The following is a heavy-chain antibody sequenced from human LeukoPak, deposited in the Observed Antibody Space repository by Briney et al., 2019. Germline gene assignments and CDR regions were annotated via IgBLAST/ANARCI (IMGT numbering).Heavy chain of an antibody. D-gene: IGHD3-22*01. CDR3: AKGTEYYYDSSAYYRH. Sequence: PGGSLRLSCAASGFTFSRYAMSWVRQAPGKGLEWVSALSGSGGSTYYADPVKGRFTISRDNSKNTLYLYMNSLRAEDTAVYYCAKGTEYYYDSSAYYRHWGQGTLVTVSS. CDR1: GFTFSRYA. J-gene: IGHJ4*02. V-gene: IGHV3-23*01. CDR2: LSGSGGST.